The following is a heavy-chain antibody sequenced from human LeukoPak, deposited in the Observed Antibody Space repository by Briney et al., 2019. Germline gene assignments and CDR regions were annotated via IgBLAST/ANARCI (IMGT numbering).Heavy chain of an antibody. D-gene: IGHD1-26*01. V-gene: IGHV4-31*03. J-gene: IGHJ4*02. Sequence: TLSLTCTVSGGSISSGGYYWSWIRQHPGKGLEWIGYIYYSGSTYYNPSLKSRVTISVDTSKNQFSLKLSSVTAADTAVYYCAREWEGYFDYWGQGTLVTVSS. CDR2: IYYSGST. CDR3: AREWEGYFDY. CDR1: GGSISSGGYY.